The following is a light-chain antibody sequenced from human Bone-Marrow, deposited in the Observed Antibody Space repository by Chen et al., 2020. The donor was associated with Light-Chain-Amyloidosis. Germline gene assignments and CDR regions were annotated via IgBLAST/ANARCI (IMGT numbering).Light chain of an antibody. V-gene: IGKV3-20*01. CDR2: GSS. J-gene: IGKJ4*01. Sequence: DIVLTQSPGTLSLSPGEGANLSCRASQTISSNYLTCYQQKFGQAPRLLIYGSSSRATGIPDRFTGSGSGTDFTLTINRLEPEDFAMYYCQQYGTSPLTFGGGTKVEIK. CDR1: QTISSNY. CDR3: QQYGTSPLT.